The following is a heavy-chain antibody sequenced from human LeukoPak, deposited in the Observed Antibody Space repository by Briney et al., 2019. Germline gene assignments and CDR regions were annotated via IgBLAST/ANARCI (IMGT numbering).Heavy chain of an antibody. CDR3: TRDYGGFDY. CDR2: IRSKVYGGTT. CDR1: GFTFSNAW. J-gene: IGHJ4*02. Sequence: PGGSLRLSCAASGFTFSNAWMSWVRQAPGKGLEWVGFIRSKVYGGTTEYAASVKGRFIISRDDSKSIAYLQMNSLKTEDTAVYYCTRDYGGFDYWGQGTLVTVSS. V-gene: IGHV3-49*04. D-gene: IGHD4-23*01.